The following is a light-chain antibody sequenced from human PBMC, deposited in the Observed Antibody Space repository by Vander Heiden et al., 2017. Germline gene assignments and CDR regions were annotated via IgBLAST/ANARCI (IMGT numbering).Light chain of an antibody. J-gene: IGLJ3*02. CDR2: DVS. V-gene: IGLV2-14*03. CDR1: SRDVGGYNY. CDR3: SSYTSSSTWV. Sequence: SARTQAASVSGSPGQCIPIPCTGTSRDVGGYNYVSWYQQHPGKAPKRMIYDVSNRPSGVSNRFPGSKSGNTASLTISGLQAEDEADYYCSSYTSSSTWVFGGGTKLTVL.